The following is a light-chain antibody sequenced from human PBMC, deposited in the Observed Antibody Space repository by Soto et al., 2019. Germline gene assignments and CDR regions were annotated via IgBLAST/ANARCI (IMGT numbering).Light chain of an antibody. CDR2: KAS. CDR3: KHYTIYPWT. V-gene: IGKV1-5*03. CDR1: QSISNW. J-gene: IGKJ1*01. Sequence: DIQMTQSPSTLSASVGDRVTITCRASQSISNWLAWYQQKPGKAPKLLIYKASSLESGVPSRFSGSGSGTEYTLTISSLQPDDFATYYCKHYTIYPWTFSQETKVEIK.